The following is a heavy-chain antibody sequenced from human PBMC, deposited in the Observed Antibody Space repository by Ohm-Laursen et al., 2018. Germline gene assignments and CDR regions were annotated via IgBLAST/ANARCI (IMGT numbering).Heavy chain of an antibody. CDR2: ISYSGST. CDR3: ARKYYDSPFDF. J-gene: IGHJ3*01. CDR1: GGSFSSYY. Sequence: SDTLSLTCTVSGGSFSSYYWSGIRQPPGKGLEWIGYISYSGSTNYNPSLKSRVTISVDTSKNQFSLQLSSVTAADTAVYYCARKYYDSPFDFWGQGTMVTVSS. V-gene: IGHV4-59*07. D-gene: IGHD3-22*01.